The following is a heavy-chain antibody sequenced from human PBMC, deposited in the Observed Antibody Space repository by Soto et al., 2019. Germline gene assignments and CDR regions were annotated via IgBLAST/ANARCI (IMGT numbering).Heavy chain of an antibody. D-gene: IGHD3-22*01. V-gene: IGHV4-31*02. CDR3: ARVATMIVLNYYYYGMDV. CDR1: GGSISSCGYY. J-gene: IGHJ6*02. CDR2: IYYSGST. Sequence: SETLSLTCTFSGGSISSCGYYWSWIRQHPGKGLEWIGYIYYSGSTYYNPSLKSRVTISVDTSKNQFSLKLSSVTAADTAVYYCARVATMIVLNYYYYGMDVWGQGTTVTVSS.